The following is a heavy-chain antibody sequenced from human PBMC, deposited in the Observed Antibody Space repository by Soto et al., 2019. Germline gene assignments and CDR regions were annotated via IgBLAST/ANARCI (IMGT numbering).Heavy chain of an antibody. CDR3: AKDGDGGGMDV. V-gene: IGHV3-43*01. D-gene: IGHD3-10*01. Sequence: PGGSLRLSCADSGFTFDDYTMHWVRQAPGKGLEWVSLISWDGGSTYYADSVKGRFTISRDNSKNSLYLQMNSLRTEDTALYYCAKDGDGGGMDVWGQGTTVTVSS. CDR2: ISWDGGST. J-gene: IGHJ6*02. CDR1: GFTFDDYT.